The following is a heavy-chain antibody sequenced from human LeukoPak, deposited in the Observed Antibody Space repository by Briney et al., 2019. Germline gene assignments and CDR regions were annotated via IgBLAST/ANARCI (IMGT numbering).Heavy chain of an antibody. V-gene: IGHV3-9*01. CDR3: AKDMFRGGYSSGLRTSFFDY. Sequence: PGRSLRLSCAASGFTFDGYAMHWVRQAPGKGLEWVSGISWNSGSIGYADSVKGRFTISRDNAKNSLYLQMNSLRAEDTALYYCAKDMFRGGYSSGLRTSFFDYWGQGTLVTVPS. D-gene: IGHD6-19*01. CDR1: GFTFDGYA. J-gene: IGHJ4*02. CDR2: ISWNSGSI.